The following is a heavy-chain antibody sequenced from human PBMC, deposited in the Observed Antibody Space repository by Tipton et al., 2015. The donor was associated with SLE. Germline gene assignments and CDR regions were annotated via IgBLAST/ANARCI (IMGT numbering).Heavy chain of an antibody. CDR2: VYYTGNT. D-gene: IGHD2-2*01. V-gene: IGHV4-39*07. CDR1: GYSISSSSYY. Sequence: TLSLTCTVSGYSISSSSYYWGWIRQPPGKGLEWVGTVYYTGNTFYNPSLKSRVTISVDTSKNQFSLKLSSVTAADTAVYYCAKGQYCSSTSCYVVGWFDPWGQGTQVTVSS. CDR3: AKGQYCSSTSCYVVGWFDP. J-gene: IGHJ5*02.